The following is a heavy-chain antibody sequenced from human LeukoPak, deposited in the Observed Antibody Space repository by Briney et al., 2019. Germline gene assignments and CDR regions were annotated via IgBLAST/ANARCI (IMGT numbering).Heavy chain of an antibody. CDR1: GFTFSSYG. V-gene: IGHV3-30*02. D-gene: IGHD3-3*01. CDR3: AKDVEIFGVVPNPHFDY. J-gene: IGHJ4*02. CDR2: IRYDGGNE. Sequence: GGFLRLSCAASGFTFSSYGMHWVRQAPGKGLEWVAFIRYDGGNEYYADSVKGRFTISRDNSQNTLYLQMNSLTAEDTAVYFCAKDVEIFGVVPNPHFDYWGQGTLVTVSS.